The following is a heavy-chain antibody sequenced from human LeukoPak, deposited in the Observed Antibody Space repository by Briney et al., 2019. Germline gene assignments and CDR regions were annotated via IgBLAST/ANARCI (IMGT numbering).Heavy chain of an antibody. Sequence: SENLSLTCTVSGGSISSGGYYWSWIRQPPGKGLEWIGYIYHSGSTYYNPSLKSRVTISVDRSKNQFSLKLSSVTAADTAVYYCARDPIVVVPDPGDYWGQGTLVTVSS. CDR3: ARDPIVVVPDPGDY. CDR1: GGSISSGGYY. J-gene: IGHJ4*02. CDR2: IYHSGST. V-gene: IGHV4-30-2*01. D-gene: IGHD2-2*01.